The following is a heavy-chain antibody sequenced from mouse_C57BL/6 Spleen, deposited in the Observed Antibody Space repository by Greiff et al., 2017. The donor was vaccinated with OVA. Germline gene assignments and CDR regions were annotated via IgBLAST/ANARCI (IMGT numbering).Heavy chain of an antibody. J-gene: IGHJ3*01. D-gene: IGHD2-4*01. Sequence: EVQLVESGPGLVKPSQSLSLTCSVTGYSITSGYYWNWIRQFPGNKLEWMGYISYDGSNNYNPYLKNCISITRDTSKNQFFLKLNSVTTEDTATYYCARVDYDWFAYWGQGTLVTVSA. CDR2: ISYDGSN. CDR1: GYSITSGYY. CDR3: ARVDYDWFAY. V-gene: IGHV3-6*01.